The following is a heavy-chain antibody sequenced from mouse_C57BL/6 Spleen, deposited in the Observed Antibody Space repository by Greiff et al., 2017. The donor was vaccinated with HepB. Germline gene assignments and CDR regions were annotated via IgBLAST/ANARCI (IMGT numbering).Heavy chain of an antibody. J-gene: IGHJ2*01. CDR3: AFYYYGSSFFDY. Sequence: QVHVKQSGAELVKPGASVKISCKASVYAFSSYWMNWVKQRPGKGLEWIGQIYPGDGDTNYNGKFKGKATLTADKSSSTAYMQLSSLTSEDSAVYFCAFYYYGSSFFDYWGQGTTLTVSS. D-gene: IGHD1-1*01. V-gene: IGHV1-80*01. CDR2: IYPGDGDT. CDR1: VYAFSSYW.